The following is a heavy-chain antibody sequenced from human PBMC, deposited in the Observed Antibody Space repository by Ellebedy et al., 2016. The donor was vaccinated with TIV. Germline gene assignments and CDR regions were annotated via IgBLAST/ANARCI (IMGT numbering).Heavy chain of an antibody. Sequence: GGSLRLSCAASGFVFTDYYMTWVRQAPGKGLEWVSFISNSGSYTNYADSVKGRFTISSDNAKNTLYLQMNSLRAEDTAVYYCTRHQATVVAGGWDVWGQGTKVTVSS. CDR2: ISNSGSYT. CDR3: TRHQATVVAGGWDV. CDR1: GFVFTDYY. V-gene: IGHV3-11*06. D-gene: IGHD2-15*01. J-gene: IGHJ6*02.